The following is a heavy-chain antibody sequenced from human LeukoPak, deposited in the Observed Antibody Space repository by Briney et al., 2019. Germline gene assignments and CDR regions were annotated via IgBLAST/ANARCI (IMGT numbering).Heavy chain of an antibody. D-gene: IGHD5-24*01. J-gene: IGHJ4*02. CDR1: GFAFSSYR. CDR2: IKPDGSEK. Sequence: GGSLRLSCGTSGFAFSSYRMSWVRQAPGKGLEWVAIIKPDGSEKHYVDSVKGRLTISRDNAKNSVYLQMNSLRAEDTAVYYCVRDKVDNAYTGSLFDYWGQGTLVTVSS. CDR3: VRDKVDNAYTGSLFDY. V-gene: IGHV3-7*01.